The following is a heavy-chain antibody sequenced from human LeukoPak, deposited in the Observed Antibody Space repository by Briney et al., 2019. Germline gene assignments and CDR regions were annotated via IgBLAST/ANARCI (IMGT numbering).Heavy chain of an antibody. CDR3: AKEVGYDSSGYDDY. V-gene: IGHV3-23*01. J-gene: IGHJ4*02. D-gene: IGHD3-22*01. CDR2: ISGSGGST. CDR1: GFVFSSYA. Sequence: GGSLRLSCAAPGFVFSSYAMTWVRQAPGQGLEWVSAISGSGGSTYYADSVKGRFTISRDNSKNTLYLQMNSLRAEDTAVYYCAKEVGYDSSGYDDYWGQGTLVTVSS.